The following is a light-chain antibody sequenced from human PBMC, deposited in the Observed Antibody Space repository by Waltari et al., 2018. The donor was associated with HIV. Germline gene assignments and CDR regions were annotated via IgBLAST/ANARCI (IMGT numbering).Light chain of an antibody. CDR3: AAWDDSRNAHVV. CDR2: SSN. V-gene: IGLV1-44*01. Sequence: QSVLTQPPSASGTPGQRVTISCSGINSNIGSNSVNCYQQLPGTAPKLLIYSSNQRPLGVPDRFSGSKSGTSASLAISGLQSEDEADYYCAAWDDSRNAHVVFGGGTKLTVL. J-gene: IGLJ2*01. CDR1: NSNIGSNS.